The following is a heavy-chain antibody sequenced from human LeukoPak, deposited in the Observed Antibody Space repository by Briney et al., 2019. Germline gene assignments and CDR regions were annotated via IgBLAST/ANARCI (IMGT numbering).Heavy chain of an antibody. CDR2: IYYSGST. CDR3: ARQQLSYSSGWYYFDY. Sequence: SETLSLTCTVSGGSINSYYWSWIRQPPGKGLEWIGYIYYSGSTNYNPSLKSRVTISVDTSKNQFSLELSSVTAADTAVYYCARQQLSYSSGWYYFDYWGQGTLVTVSS. V-gene: IGHV4-59*08. J-gene: IGHJ4*02. D-gene: IGHD6-19*01. CDR1: GGSINSYY.